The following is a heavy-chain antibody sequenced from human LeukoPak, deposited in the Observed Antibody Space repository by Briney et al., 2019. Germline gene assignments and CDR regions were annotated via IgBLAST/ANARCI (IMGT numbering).Heavy chain of an antibody. CDR1: GYSFTSYW. V-gene: IGHV5-10-1*01. J-gene: IGHJ4*02. D-gene: IGHD3-10*01. Sequence: GEALKISFKGSGYSFTSYWISWVRQMPGKGRGWMGRIDPSDSYTNYSPSFQGHVTISADKSINTAYLQWSSLKASDTAMYYCARQIDGSGSYFFTIDYWGQGTLVTVSS. CDR3: ARQIDGSGSYFFTIDY. CDR2: IDPSDSYT.